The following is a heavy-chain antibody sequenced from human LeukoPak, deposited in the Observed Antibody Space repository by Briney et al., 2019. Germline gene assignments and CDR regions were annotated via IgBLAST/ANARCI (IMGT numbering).Heavy chain of an antibody. V-gene: IGHV3-23*01. CDR3: AKTSVSSGWPELFDF. Sequence: GGSLRLSCAASEFTFDSYAMNWVRQAPGKGLEWVSAIRGSGANTYYANSVKGRFTISRDNSKSTLFLQMDSLRAEDTAIYYCAKTSVSSGWPELFDFWGQGTLVTVSS. J-gene: IGHJ4*02. D-gene: IGHD6-19*01. CDR2: IRGSGANT. CDR1: EFTFDSYA.